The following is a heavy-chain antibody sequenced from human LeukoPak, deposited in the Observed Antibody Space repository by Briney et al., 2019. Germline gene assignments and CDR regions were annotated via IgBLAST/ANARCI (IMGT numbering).Heavy chain of an antibody. J-gene: IGHJ3*02. CDR3: ARRSYYYDSSGYYYVLPLDAFDI. Sequence: PSGTLSLTCAVSGGSISSSSYYWGWIRQPPGKGLEWIGSIYYSGSTYYNPSLKSRVTISVDTSKNQFSLKLSSVTAADTAVYYCARRSYYYDSSGYYYVLPLDAFDIWGQGTMVTVSS. V-gene: IGHV4-39*07. D-gene: IGHD3-22*01. CDR1: GGSISSSSYY. CDR2: IYYSGST.